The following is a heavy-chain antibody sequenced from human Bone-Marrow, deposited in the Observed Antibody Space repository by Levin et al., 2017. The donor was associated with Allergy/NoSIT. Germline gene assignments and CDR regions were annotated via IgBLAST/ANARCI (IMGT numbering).Heavy chain of an antibody. D-gene: IGHD3-10*01. J-gene: IGHJ4*02. Sequence: GSLRLSCAVYGGSFSGYYWSWIRQPPGKGLEWIGEINHSGSTNYNPSLKSRVTISVDTSKNQFSLKLSSVTAADTAVYYCAKDPMVRGSKGYDYWGQGTLVTVSS. V-gene: IGHV4-34*01. CDR2: INHSGST. CDR3: AKDPMVRGSKGYDY. CDR1: GGSFSGYY.